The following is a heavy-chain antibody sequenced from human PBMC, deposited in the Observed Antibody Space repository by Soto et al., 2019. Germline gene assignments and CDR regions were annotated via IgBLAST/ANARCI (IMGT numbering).Heavy chain of an antibody. Sequence: ASVKVSCKASGYTFTSYAMHWVRQAPGQRLEWMGWINAGNGNTKYSQKFQGRVTITRDTSASTAYMELSSLRSEDTAVYYCARDVEVDGTLHAFDIWGQVTMVTVSS. CDR2: INAGNGNT. J-gene: IGHJ3*02. CDR3: ARDVEVDGTLHAFDI. CDR1: GYTFTSYA. V-gene: IGHV1-3*01. D-gene: IGHD6-19*01.